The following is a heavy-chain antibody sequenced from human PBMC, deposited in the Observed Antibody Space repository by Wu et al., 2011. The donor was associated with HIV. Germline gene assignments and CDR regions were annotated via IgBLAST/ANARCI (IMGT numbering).Heavy chain of an antibody. J-gene: IGHJ4*02. Sequence: RLSCAASGFTFSSYSMNWVRQAPGKGLEWVSSISSSSSYIYYADSVKGRFTISRDNAKNSLYLQMNSLRAEDTAVYYCARDPGTYSYGYFFFDYWGQGTLVTVSS. V-gene: IGHV3-21*01. D-gene: IGHD5-18*01. CDR3: ARDPGTYSYGYFFFDY. CDR1: GFTFSSYS. CDR2: ISSSSSYI.